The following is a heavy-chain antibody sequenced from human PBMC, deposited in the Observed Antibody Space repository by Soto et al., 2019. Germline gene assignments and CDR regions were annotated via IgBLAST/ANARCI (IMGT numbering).Heavy chain of an antibody. CDR1: GYTLTELS. Sequence: GASVKVSCKVSGYTLTELSMHWVRQAPGKGLEWMGGFDPEDGETIYAQKFQGRVTMTEDTSTDTAYMELSSLRSEDTAVYYCTRERFVQLWLELPDEGMDCWGQGTTVTVAS. J-gene: IGHJ6*02. D-gene: IGHD5-18*01. CDR3: TRERFVQLWLELPDEGMDC. V-gene: IGHV1-24*01. CDR2: FDPEDGET.